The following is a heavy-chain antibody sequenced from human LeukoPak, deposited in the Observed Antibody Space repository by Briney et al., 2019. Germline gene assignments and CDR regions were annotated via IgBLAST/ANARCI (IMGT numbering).Heavy chain of an antibody. CDR1: GYTFTGYY. V-gene: IGHV1-2*02. CDR2: TNPNSGTT. CDR3: ARDLSIAAPGTDFDY. Sequence: ASVKVSCKASGYTFTGYYMHWVRQAPGQGLEWMGWTNPNSGTTSYAQKFQGRVTMTRDTSISTAYMELSRLTSDDTAVYYCARDLSIAAPGTDFDYWGQGTLVTVSS. J-gene: IGHJ4*02. D-gene: IGHD6-13*01.